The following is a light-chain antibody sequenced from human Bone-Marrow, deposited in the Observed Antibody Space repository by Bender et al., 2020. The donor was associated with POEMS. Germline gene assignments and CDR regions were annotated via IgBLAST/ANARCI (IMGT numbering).Light chain of an antibody. CDR2: QDS. CDR3: QTWDSSFAV. Sequence: SYELTQPPSVSVSPGQTASVTCSGDQLGDKYVSWYQQRPGQSPVLVIHQDSKRPSGIPERFSGSNSGNAATLTISGTQAVDEADYFCQTWDSSFAVFGSGTMVTVL. V-gene: IGLV3-1*01. J-gene: IGLJ1*01. CDR1: QLGDKY.